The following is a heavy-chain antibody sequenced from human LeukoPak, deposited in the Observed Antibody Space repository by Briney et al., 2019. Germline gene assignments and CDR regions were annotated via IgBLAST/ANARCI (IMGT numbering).Heavy chain of an antibody. CDR2: IYYSGST. J-gene: IGHJ5*02. V-gene: IGHV4-59*01. Sequence: PSETLSLTCTVSGGSIRSYYWSWIRQPPGKGLEWIGYIYYSGSTNYNPSLKSRVTISVDTSKNQFSLKLSSVTAADTAVYYCARSIAAAGTLFDPWGQGTLVTVSS. CDR3: ARSIAAAGTLFDP. CDR1: GGSIRSYY. D-gene: IGHD6-13*01.